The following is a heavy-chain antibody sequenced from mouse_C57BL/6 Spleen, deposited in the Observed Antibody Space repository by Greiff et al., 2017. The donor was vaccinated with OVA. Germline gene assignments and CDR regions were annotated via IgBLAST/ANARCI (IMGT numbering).Heavy chain of an antibody. D-gene: IGHD1-1*01. CDR2: ISGGGGNT. J-gene: IGHJ4*01. V-gene: IGHV5-9*01. CDR1: GFTFSSYT. Sequence: EVKLVESGGGLVKPGGSLKLSCAASGFTFSSYTMSWVRQTPEKRLEWVATISGGGGNTYYPDSVKGRFTISRDNAKNTLYLQMSSLRSEDTALYYCARHRVYGTHYYAMDYWGQGTSVTVSS. CDR3: ARHRVYGTHYYAMDY.